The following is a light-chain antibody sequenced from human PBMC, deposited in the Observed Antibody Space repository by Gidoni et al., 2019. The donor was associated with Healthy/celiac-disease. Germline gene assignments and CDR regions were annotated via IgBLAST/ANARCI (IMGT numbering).Light chain of an antibody. Sequence: DIQMTQSPSSLSASVGDRVTITCRASPSISSYLNWYQQKPGKAPKLLIYAASSLQSGVPSRFSGSGSGTDFTLTISSLQPEDFATYYCQQSYSTPQITFGPGTKVDIK. CDR3: QQSYSTPQIT. CDR2: AAS. CDR1: PSISSY. V-gene: IGKV1-39*01. J-gene: IGKJ3*01.